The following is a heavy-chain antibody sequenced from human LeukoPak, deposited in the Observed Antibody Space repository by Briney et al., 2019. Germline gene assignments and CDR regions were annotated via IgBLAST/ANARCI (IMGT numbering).Heavy chain of an antibody. CDR1: GFTFSSYA. CDR3: AKIGSTFYYYYMDV. CDR2: ITGSDFTT. V-gene: IGHV3-23*01. J-gene: IGHJ6*03. D-gene: IGHD2/OR15-2a*01. Sequence: GGSLRLSCAASGFTFSSYAMNWVRQAPGKGLEWVSSITGSDFTTYYADSVKGRFTISRDNSKNTLYLQMNSLRAEDTAVYHCAKIGSTFYYYYMDVWGKGTTVTISS.